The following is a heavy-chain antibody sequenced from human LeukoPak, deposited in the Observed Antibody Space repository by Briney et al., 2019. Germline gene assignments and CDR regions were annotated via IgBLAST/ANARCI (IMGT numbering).Heavy chain of an antibody. V-gene: IGHV5-51*01. CDR3: ARLWYSSSHFDY. D-gene: IGHD6-13*01. Sequence: GESLQISCQGSGYSFTSYWIGWVRQMPGKGLEWMGTIYPGDSDTRYSPSFQGQVTISADKSISTAYLQWSSLKASDTAMYYCARLWYSSSHFDYWGQGTLVTVSS. CDR1: GYSFTSYW. CDR2: IYPGDSDT. J-gene: IGHJ4*02.